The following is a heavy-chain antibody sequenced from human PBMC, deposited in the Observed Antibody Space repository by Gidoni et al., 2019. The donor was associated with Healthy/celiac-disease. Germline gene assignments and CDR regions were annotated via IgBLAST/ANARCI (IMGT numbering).Heavy chain of an antibody. CDR3: ARDEGEGVGATLFDY. V-gene: IGHV1-69*04. CDR2: IIPILGIA. D-gene: IGHD1-26*01. J-gene: IGHJ4*02. Sequence: SWVRQAPGQGLEWMGRIIPILGIANYAQKFQGRVTITADKSTSTAYMVLSSLRSEDTAVYYCARDEGEGVGATLFDYWGQGTLVTVSS.